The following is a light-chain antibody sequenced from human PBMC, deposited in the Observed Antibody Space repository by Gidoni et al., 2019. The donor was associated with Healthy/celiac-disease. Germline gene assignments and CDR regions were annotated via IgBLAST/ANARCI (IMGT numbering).Light chain of an antibody. J-gene: IGLJ3*02. CDR2: SNN. CDR3: AAGDDSLNGWV. Sequence: QSVLTQPPSASGTPGQRVTISCSGRSSNIGSNTVNWYQQRPGTAPKLLIYSNNQRPSGVPDRFSGSKSGTSASLAISGLQSEDEADYYCAAGDDSLNGWVFGGGTKLTVL. CDR1: SSNIGSNT. V-gene: IGLV1-44*01.